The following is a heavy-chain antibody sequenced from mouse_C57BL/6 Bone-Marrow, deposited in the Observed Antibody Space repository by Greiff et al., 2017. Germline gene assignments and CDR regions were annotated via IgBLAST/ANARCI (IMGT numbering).Heavy chain of an antibody. V-gene: IGHV1-69*01. CDR2: IDPSDSYT. Sequence: QVQLQQPGAELVMPGASVKLSCKASGYTFTSYWMHWVKQRPGQGLAWIGEIDPSDSYTNYNQKFKGKSTLTVYQSSSQAYMQLSSLTSEDAAVYYCARRGYYGFAYWGQGTLVTVSA. J-gene: IGHJ3*01. CDR3: ARRGYYGFAY. CDR1: GYTFTSYW. D-gene: IGHD1-1*01.